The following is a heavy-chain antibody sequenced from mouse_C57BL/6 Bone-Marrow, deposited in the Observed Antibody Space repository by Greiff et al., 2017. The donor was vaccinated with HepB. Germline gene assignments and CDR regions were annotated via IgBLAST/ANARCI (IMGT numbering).Heavy chain of an antibody. J-gene: IGHJ4*01. CDR1: GFTFSDYY. D-gene: IGHD2-1*01. Sequence: DVKLQESGGGLVQPGGSLKLSCAASGFTFSDYYMYWVRQTPEKRLEWVAYISNGGGSTYYPDTVKGRFTISRDNAKNTLYLQMSRLKSEDTAMYYCARQKVYYGNLFYAMDYWGQGTSVTVSS. CDR3: ARQKVYYGNLFYAMDY. CDR2: ISNGGGST. V-gene: IGHV5-12*01.